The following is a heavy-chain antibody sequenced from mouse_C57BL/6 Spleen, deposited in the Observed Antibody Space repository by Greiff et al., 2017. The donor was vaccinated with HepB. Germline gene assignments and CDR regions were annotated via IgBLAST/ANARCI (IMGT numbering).Heavy chain of an antibody. CDR1: GYSITSGYY. V-gene: IGHV3-6*01. CDR2: ISYDGSN. J-gene: IGHJ2*01. CDR3: ARSRQRDYFDY. Sequence: EVQLQQSGPGLVKPSQSLSLTCSVTGYSITSGYYWNWIRQFPGNKLEWMGYISYDGSNNYNPSLKNRISITRDTSKNQFFLKLNSVTTEDTATYYCARSRQRDYFDYWGQGTTLTVSS.